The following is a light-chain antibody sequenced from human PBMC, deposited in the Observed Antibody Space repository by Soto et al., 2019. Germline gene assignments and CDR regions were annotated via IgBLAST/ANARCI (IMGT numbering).Light chain of an antibody. V-gene: IGKV3-20*01. Sequence: EMVLTQSPGTLSLSPGDRATLSCRASQSVSSSFLAWYQQTPGQAPRLLIYGASSRATGIPDRFSGSGSGTDFTLTISRLEPEDFAVFYCQQYGSSAIMFGQGTKVDIK. CDR3: QQYGSSAIM. CDR2: GAS. J-gene: IGKJ1*01. CDR1: QSVSSSF.